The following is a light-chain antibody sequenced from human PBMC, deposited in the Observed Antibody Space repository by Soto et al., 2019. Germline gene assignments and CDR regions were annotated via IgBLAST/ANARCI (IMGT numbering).Light chain of an antibody. CDR2: DAS. CDR1: ENIYTN. Sequence: EIVMTQSPATLSVSPGERATLSCRSSENIYTNLAWYQQKPGQAPRLLIYDASNRATGIPARFSGSGSGTDFTLTISSLEPEDFAVYYCQQRSNWPPITFGQGTRLEI. V-gene: IGKV3-11*01. CDR3: QQRSNWPPIT. J-gene: IGKJ5*01.